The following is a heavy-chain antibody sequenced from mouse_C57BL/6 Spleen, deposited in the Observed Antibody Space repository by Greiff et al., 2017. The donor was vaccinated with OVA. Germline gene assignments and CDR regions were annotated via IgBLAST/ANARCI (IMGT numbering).Heavy chain of an antibody. J-gene: IGHJ2*01. Sequence: VQLQQSGAELVKPGASVKISCKASGYAFSSYWMNWVKQRPGKGLEWIGQIYPGDGDTNYNGKFKGKATLTADKSSSTAYMQLSSLTSEDSAVYFCARGITTVVDIPFDYWGQGTTLTVSS. D-gene: IGHD1-1*01. CDR1: GYAFSSYW. V-gene: IGHV1-80*01. CDR2: IYPGDGDT. CDR3: ARGITTVVDIPFDY.